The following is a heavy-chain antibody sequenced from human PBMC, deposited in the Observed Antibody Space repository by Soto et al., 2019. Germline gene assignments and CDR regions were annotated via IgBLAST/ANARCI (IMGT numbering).Heavy chain of an antibody. CDR1: GGTLSSKA. CDR3: ATGRRGYSSSFPRFYFEY. V-gene: IGHV1-69*13. Sequence: SVKHYFKASGGTLSSKAISFVRQAPGQGPEWMGGILPIFNTANYAQNFQGRVTITADESTSTSYMELTSLKSEDTAIYYCATGRRGYSSSFPRFYFEYWGQGTLVTVSS. J-gene: IGHJ4*01. D-gene: IGHD5-18*01. CDR2: ILPIFNTA.